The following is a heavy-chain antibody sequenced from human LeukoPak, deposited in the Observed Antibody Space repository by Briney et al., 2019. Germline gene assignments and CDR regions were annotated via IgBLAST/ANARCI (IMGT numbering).Heavy chain of an antibody. Sequence: GGSLRLSCAVSGFTFSSYAMSWVRQAPGKGLXXXXXXXVSGDTTYYADSVKGRFTISRDNSKNTLYLQMNSLRAEDTALYYCAKAPPIGYCSSTTCYFDYWGQGTLVTVSS. CDR1: GFTFSSYA. D-gene: IGHD2-2*01. J-gene: IGHJ4*02. CDR3: AKAPPIGYCSSTTCYFDY. V-gene: IGHV3-23*01. CDR2: XXVSGDTT.